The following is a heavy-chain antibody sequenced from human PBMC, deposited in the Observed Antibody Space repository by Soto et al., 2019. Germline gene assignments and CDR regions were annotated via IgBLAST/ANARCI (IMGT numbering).Heavy chain of an antibody. CDR2: IYYSGST. D-gene: IGHD2-15*01. J-gene: IGHJ4*02. CDR1: GGSISSSSYY. CDR3: ANLLGYCSGGSCYYPDY. Sequence: SETLSLTCTVSGGSISSSSYYWGWIRQPPGKGLEWIGSIYYSGSTYYNPSLKCRVTISVDTSKNQFSLKLSSVTAADTAVYYCANLLGYCSGGSCYYPDYWGQGTLVTVSS. V-gene: IGHV4-39*07.